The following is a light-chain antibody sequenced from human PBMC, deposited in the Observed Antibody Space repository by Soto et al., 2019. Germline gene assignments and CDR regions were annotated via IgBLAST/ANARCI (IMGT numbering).Light chain of an antibody. J-gene: IGKJ4*01. CDR2: GAS. Sequence: EIMLTQSPCTLSLSPGERATLSCRASQSVTSSHLARYQQKPGQAPRPLIYGASSRATGIPDRFSGSGSGTDFTLTISRLEPEDFAVYYCRQYGRSLEFAFGGGTKV. CDR3: RQYGRSLEFA. CDR1: QSVTSSH. V-gene: IGKV3-20*01.